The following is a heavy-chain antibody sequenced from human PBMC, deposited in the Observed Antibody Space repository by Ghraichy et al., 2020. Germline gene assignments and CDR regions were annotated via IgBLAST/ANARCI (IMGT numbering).Heavy chain of an antibody. Sequence: SETLSLTCVVYGGSFSDYDCTWIRQPPRTGQEWIGEINDSGSIDYNESLKSPVSISLDTSKNQLYLKLRSVTAADTAVYFCARGGFSNNWTPVHWFDPWGQGTLVIVSS. CDR3: ARGGFSNNWTPVHWFDP. CDR2: INDSGSI. CDR1: GGSFSDYD. D-gene: IGHD1-1*01. V-gene: IGHV4-34*01. J-gene: IGHJ5*02.